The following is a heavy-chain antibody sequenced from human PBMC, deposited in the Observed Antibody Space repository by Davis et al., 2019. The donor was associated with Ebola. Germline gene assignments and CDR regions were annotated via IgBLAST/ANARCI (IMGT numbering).Heavy chain of an antibody. CDR2: ISHDGRNI. D-gene: IGHD1-20*01. V-gene: IGHV3-30*03. Sequence: GGSLRLSCAASGFTFSNYGMNWVRQAPGKGLEWIAFISHDGRNIPYAGSVWGRFTISRDNSRNTLYLQLDSLRAEDTAMYYCAREGTPYNSFDDGFDVWGRGTMVTVSS. CDR1: GFTFSNYG. CDR3: AREGTPYNSFDDGFDV. J-gene: IGHJ3*01.